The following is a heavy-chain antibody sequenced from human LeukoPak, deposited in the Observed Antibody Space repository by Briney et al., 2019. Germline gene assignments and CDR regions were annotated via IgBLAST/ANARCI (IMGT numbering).Heavy chain of an antibody. V-gene: IGHV4-39*07. Sequence: PSETLSLTCTVSGGSISSSSYYWGWIRQPPGKGLEWIASIYYSGSTYYNPSLKSRITISVDTSKNQFSLKLSSVTAADTAVYYCARAQSPFDYWGQGTLVTVSS. CDR2: IYYSGST. CDR3: ARAQSPFDY. J-gene: IGHJ4*02. CDR1: GGSISSSSYY.